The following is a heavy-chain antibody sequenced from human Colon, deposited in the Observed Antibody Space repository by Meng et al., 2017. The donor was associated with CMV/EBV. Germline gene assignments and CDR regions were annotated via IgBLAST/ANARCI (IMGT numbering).Heavy chain of an antibody. D-gene: IGHD3-10*01. Sequence: GGSLRLSCAASGFSFSSYEMNWVRQAPGKGLEWVSHISSSGSTTYYADSVKGRFTTSRDNAKNSLYLQMNSLRAEDTAVYYCARNGDTMDHWGQGTVVTVSS. V-gene: IGHV3-48*03. J-gene: IGHJ4*02. CDR2: ISSSGSTT. CDR1: GFSFSSYE. CDR3: ARNGDTMDH.